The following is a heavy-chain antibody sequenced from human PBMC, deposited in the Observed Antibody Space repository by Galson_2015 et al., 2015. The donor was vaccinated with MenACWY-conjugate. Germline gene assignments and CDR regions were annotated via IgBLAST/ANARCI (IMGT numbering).Heavy chain of an antibody. J-gene: IGHJ5*02. Sequence: SLRLSCAASGFTFSSYWMSWVRQAPGKGLEWVANIKQDGSEKYYVDSVKGRFTIPRDNAKNSLYLQMNSLRAEDTAVYYCANYDILTGYSFDPWGQGTLVTVSS. CDR2: IKQDGSEK. CDR1: GFTFSSYW. CDR3: ANYDILTGYSFDP. D-gene: IGHD3-9*01. V-gene: IGHV3-7*03.